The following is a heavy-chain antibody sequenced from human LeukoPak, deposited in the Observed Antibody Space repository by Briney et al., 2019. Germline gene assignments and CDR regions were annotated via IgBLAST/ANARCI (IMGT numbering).Heavy chain of an antibody. CDR2: ISSSSSYT. V-gene: IGHV3-11*06. Sequence: GWAVTLSCARSGFTFRDYYMSWLRQAPRKGRGGVAYISSSSSYTNYADSVKGRFTISRDNAKNALYLQMNSLRAEDTAVYYCARDMLSSSSWGGMDVWGKGTTVTVSS. J-gene: IGHJ6*04. D-gene: IGHD6-13*01. CDR3: ARDMLSSSSWGGMDV. CDR1: GFTFRDYY.